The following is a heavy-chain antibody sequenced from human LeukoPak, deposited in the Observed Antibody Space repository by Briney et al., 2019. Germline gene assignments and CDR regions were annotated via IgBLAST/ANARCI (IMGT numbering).Heavy chain of an antibody. Sequence: PGGSLRLSCAASGFTFSNAWMSWVRQAPGKGLEWVGRIKSKTDGGTTDYAAPVKGRFTISRDDSKNTLYLQLSSLKTEDTAVYYCTTDLGYYDSSGYYPELDYWGQGTLVTVSS. CDR1: GFTFSNAW. D-gene: IGHD3-22*01. CDR3: TTDLGYYDSSGYYPELDY. J-gene: IGHJ4*02. V-gene: IGHV3-15*01. CDR2: IKSKTDGGTT.